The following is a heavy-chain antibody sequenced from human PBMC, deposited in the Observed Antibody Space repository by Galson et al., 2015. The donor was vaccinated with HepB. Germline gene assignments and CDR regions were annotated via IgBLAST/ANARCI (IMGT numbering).Heavy chain of an antibody. CDR1: GFTFSSYS. CDR3: ARDEAAAGTVYYFDY. J-gene: IGHJ4*02. V-gene: IGHV3-21*01. CDR2: ISSSSSYI. Sequence: SLRLSCAASGFTFSSYSMNWVRQAPGKGLEWVASISSSSSYIYYADSVKGRFTISRDNAKNSLYLHMNSLRAEDTAVYYCARDEAAAGTVYYFDYWGQGTLVTVSS. D-gene: IGHD6-13*01.